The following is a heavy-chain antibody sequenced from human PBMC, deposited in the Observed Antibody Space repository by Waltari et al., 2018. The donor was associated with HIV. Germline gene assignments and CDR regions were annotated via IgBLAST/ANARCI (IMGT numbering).Heavy chain of an antibody. D-gene: IGHD4-17*01. Sequence: QVQLQESGPGLVKPSETLSLTCTVSGDSVSNGRYYWNWIRQPPGKGLEWIGYVYHSGKTNYNPSLKSRLTLSEDTSKNYFSLRLRSVTAADTAVYYCARALVESGDYPKSLDYWGQGTLVTVSS. CDR1: GDSVSNGRYY. V-gene: IGHV4-61*03. J-gene: IGHJ4*02. CDR2: VYHSGKT. CDR3: ARALVESGDYPKSLDY.